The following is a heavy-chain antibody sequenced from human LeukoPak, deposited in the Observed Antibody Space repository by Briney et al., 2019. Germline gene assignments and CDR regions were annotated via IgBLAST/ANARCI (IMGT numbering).Heavy chain of an antibody. CDR2: IIPIFGTA. CDR1: GGTFSSYA. J-gene: IGHJ5*02. CDR3: ARDRIAAAGPKFDP. D-gene: IGHD6-13*01. V-gene: IGHV1-69*13. Sequence: SVKVSCKASGGTFSSYAISWVRQAPGQGLEWMGGIIPIFGTANYAPKFQGRVTITADESTSTAYMELSSLRSEDTAVYYCARDRIAAAGPKFDPWGQGTLVTVSS.